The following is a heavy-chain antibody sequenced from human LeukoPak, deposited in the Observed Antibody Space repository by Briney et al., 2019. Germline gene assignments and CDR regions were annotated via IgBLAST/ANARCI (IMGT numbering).Heavy chain of an antibody. Sequence: PSETLSLTCTVSGGSMSSYYWSWIRQPPGKGLEWIGYIYYSGSTNYNPSLKSRVTISVDTSKNQFSLKLSSVTAADTAVYYCARGDYDILTGYSTNWFDPWGQGTLVTVSS. CDR2: IYYSGST. V-gene: IGHV4-59*01. J-gene: IGHJ5*02. CDR3: ARGDYDILTGYSTNWFDP. CDR1: GGSMSSYY. D-gene: IGHD3-9*01.